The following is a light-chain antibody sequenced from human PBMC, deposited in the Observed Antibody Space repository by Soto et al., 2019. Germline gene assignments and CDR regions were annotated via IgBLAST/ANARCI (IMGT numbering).Light chain of an antibody. CDR1: SSDFGNYNL. Sequence: SVLTQPASVSGSPGQSITISCTGTSSDFGNYNLVSWYQQHPGKVPKLILFEVNKRPSGVSGRSSGSKSGNTASLTISGLQAEDEADYYYCSFTSSNTHVFGTGTKVTVL. V-gene: IGLV2-23*02. CDR3: CSFTSSNTHV. CDR2: EVN. J-gene: IGLJ1*01.